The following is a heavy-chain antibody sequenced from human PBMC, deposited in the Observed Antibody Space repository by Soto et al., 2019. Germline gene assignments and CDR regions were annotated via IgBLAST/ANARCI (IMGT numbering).Heavy chain of an antibody. CDR2: ISGSGGST. CDR3: AKDLVVVPAAPVGAFDI. D-gene: IGHD2-2*01. CDR1: GFTFSSYA. J-gene: IGHJ3*02. V-gene: IGHV3-23*01. Sequence: GGSLRLSCAASGFTFSSYAMSWVRQAPGKGLEWVSAISGSGGSTYYADSVKGRFTISRDNSKNTLYLQMNSLRAEDTAVYYYAKDLVVVPAAPVGAFDIWGQGTMVTVSS.